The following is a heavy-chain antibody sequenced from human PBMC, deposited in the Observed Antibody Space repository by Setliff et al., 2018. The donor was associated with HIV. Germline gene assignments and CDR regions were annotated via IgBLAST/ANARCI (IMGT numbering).Heavy chain of an antibody. CDR3: AREVRWELPQGFDH. D-gene: IGHD1-26*01. V-gene: IGHV4-34*01. CDR1: GGSFSAFY. Sequence: SETLSLTCAVYGGSFSAFYWGWIRQPPGKGLEWIGSIAYTGSGYYNSSLKSRVTISVDTSRNECSLKLTSVTAADTAVYYCAREVRWELPQGFDHWGQGSQVTVSS. CDR2: IAYTGSG. J-gene: IGHJ4*02.